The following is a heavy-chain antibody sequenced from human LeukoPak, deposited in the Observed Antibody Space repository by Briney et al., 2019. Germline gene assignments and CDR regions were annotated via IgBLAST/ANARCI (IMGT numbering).Heavy chain of an antibody. CDR2: ISAYNGNT. D-gene: IGHD3-3*01. Sequence: GASVKVSCKASGHTFTGYYMHWVRQAPGQGLEWMGWISAYNGNTNYAQKLQGRVTMTTDTSTSTAYMELRSLRYDDTAVYSCARGGFFNYALDIWGQGTLVTVSP. J-gene: IGHJ3*02. CDR3: ARGGFFNYALDI. CDR1: GHTFTGYY. V-gene: IGHV1-18*04.